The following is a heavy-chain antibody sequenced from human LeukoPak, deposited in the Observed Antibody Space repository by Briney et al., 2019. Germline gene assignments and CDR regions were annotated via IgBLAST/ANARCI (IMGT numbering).Heavy chain of an antibody. CDR3: AGGTGFIIKD. Sequence: GGSLRLSCAASGFTFSLYLMHWVRRAPGKGLEWVANIKQDGSEKNYVDSVKGRFTISRDNAKNSLYLQMNNLRVEDTAMYYCAGGTGFIIKDWGQGTLVTVSS. J-gene: IGHJ4*02. CDR1: GFTFSLYL. CDR2: IKQDGSEK. V-gene: IGHV3-7*03. D-gene: IGHD3-9*01.